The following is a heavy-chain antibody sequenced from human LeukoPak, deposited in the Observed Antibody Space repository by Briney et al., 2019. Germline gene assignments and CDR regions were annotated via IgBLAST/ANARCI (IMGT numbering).Heavy chain of an antibody. V-gene: IGHV3-23*01. Sequence: GGSLRLSCAASGFTFSSYAMSWVRQAPGKGLEWVSAISGSGGSTYYADSVKDRFTISRDNSKNTLYLQMNSLRAEDTAVYYCAKEMGFGEPYYYGMDVWGQGTTVTVSS. CDR3: AKEMGFGEPYYYGMDV. CDR1: GFTFSSYA. J-gene: IGHJ6*02. D-gene: IGHD3-10*01. CDR2: ISGSGGST.